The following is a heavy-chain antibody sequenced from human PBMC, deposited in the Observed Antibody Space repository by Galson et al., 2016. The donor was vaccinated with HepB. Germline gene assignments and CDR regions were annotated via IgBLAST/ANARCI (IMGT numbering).Heavy chain of an antibody. Sequence: LSLTCAVSGGSISSGGYSWSWIRQPPGKGLEWIGYIYHSGSTYYNPSLKSRVTISVDRSKNQFSLKLSSVTAADTAVYYCARGEYYDFWSGYYGMDVWGQGTTVTVSS. CDR2: IYHSGST. CDR1: GGSISSGGYS. CDR3: ARGEYYDFWSGYYGMDV. D-gene: IGHD3-3*01. J-gene: IGHJ6*02. V-gene: IGHV4-30-2*01.